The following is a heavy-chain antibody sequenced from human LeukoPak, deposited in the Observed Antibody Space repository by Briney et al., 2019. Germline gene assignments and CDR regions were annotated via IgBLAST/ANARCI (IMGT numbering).Heavy chain of an antibody. CDR2: ISGSGGST. Sequence: GGSLRLSCVASGFTFSRYAMSWVRQAPGKGLEWVLAISGSGGSTFYADSVKGRFTISRDNSKNTLYLQMNSLRAEDTAVYYCAKEREWGIQLSYYYMDVWGKGTTVTVSS. V-gene: IGHV3-23*01. CDR3: AKEREWGIQLSYYYMDV. J-gene: IGHJ6*03. CDR1: GFTFSRYA. D-gene: IGHD5-18*01.